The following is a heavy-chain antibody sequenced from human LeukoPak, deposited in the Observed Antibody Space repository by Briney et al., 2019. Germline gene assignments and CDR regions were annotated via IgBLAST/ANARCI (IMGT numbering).Heavy chain of an antibody. Sequence: GGSLRLSCVASGFTFSSYAMNWVRQAPGKGLEWVSSISSSGISKYYPDSVKGRSTISRDNYKNTLYLQMSSLRAEDTAVYYCAKGGATSASPSDYWGQGTLATVSS. CDR2: ISSSGISK. J-gene: IGHJ4*02. CDR3: AKGGATSASPSDY. CDR1: GFTFSSYA. D-gene: IGHD1-26*01. V-gene: IGHV3-23*01.